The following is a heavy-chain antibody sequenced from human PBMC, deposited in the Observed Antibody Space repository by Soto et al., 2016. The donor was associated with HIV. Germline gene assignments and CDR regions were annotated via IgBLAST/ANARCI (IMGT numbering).Heavy chain of an antibody. V-gene: IGHV3-23*01. CDR3: AKVRGYGKYYIDV. CDR2: SINSGGNT. J-gene: IGHJ6*03. CDR1: GFTFSSFA. Sequence: EVQLLESGGGLVQPGGSLRRSCAASGFTFSSFAMNWVRQAPGKGLEWVSVSINSGGNTYYADSVKGRFTISRDDFKNTLYLQMNNLRAEDTAIYYCAKVRGYGKYYIDVWGRTDRRSPSP. D-gene: IGHD6-25*01.